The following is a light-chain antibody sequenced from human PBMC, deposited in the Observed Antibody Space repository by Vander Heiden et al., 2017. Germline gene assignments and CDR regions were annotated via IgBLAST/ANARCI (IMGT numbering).Light chain of an antibody. V-gene: IGLV4-69*01. CDR3: QTWGSGIRV. Sequence: QLVLTQSHSASASLGASVKLTCTLSSGHSNYAIAWHQQRPQKGPRYLMKVNRDGSHNRGDGIPDRFSGSTSGADRYLTISSLQSEDEADYYCQTWGSGIRVFGGGTKLTVL. J-gene: IGLJ3*02. CDR1: SGHSNYA. CDR2: VNRDGSH.